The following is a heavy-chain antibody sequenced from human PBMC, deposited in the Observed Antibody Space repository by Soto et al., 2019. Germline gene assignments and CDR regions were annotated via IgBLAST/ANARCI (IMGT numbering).Heavy chain of an antibody. CDR1: SGSVGAGGYY. CDR2: MYYSGRF. D-gene: IGHD3-16*02. J-gene: IGHJ4*02. V-gene: IGHV4-61*08. Sequence: PSETLSLTCTVSSGSVGAGGYYWGWIRQSPGKGLEWIGYMYYSGRFYYNPSLKSRVMISSDTSKNQFSLSVSSVTAADTAVYYCARAPETPPIVRVVVPYFLDSWGQGTLVTVSS. CDR3: ARAPETPPIVRVVVPYFLDS.